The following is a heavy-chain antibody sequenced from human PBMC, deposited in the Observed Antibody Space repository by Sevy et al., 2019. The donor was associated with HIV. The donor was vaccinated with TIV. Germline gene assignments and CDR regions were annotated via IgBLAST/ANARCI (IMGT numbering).Heavy chain of an antibody. V-gene: IGHV3-48*03. Sequence: GGSLRLSCAASGFPFSSYEMNWVRQAPGRGLEWISYISNTGNTISYSDSVRGRFTVSRDNAKNSLFLHMNSLRAEATATYYCARDLPPSAATVAHFDYWGRGTLVTFSS. D-gene: IGHD4-17*01. J-gene: IGHJ4*02. CDR3: ARDLPPSAATVAHFDY. CDR1: GFPFSSYE. CDR2: ISNTGNTI.